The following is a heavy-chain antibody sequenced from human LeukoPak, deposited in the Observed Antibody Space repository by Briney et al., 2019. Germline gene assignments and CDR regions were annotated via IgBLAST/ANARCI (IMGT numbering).Heavy chain of an antibody. Sequence: ASVKVSCKASGYTFTGYYMHWVRQAPGQGLEWMGWINPNGGGTNYAQKFQGRVTMTRDTSISTAYMELSRLRSDDTAVYYCARARNRYCSGGSCYSGHSGGYFDYWGQGTLVTVSS. J-gene: IGHJ4*02. CDR2: INPNGGGT. CDR3: ARARNRYCSGGSCYSGHSGGYFDY. V-gene: IGHV1-2*02. D-gene: IGHD2-15*01. CDR1: GYTFTGYY.